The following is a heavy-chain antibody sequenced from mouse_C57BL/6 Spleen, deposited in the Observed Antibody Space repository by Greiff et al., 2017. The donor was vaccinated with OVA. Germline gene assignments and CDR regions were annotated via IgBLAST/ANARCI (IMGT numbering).Heavy chain of an antibody. Sequence: VQLQQSGAELVRPGTSVKMSCKASGYTFTNYWIGWAKQRPGHGLEWIGDIYPGGGYTNYNEKFKGKATLTADKSSSTAYMQFSSLTSEDSAIYYCALTGTGVYYFDYWGQGTTLAVSS. CDR1: GYTFTNYW. V-gene: IGHV1-63*01. CDR2: IYPGGGYT. D-gene: IGHD4-1*01. CDR3: ALTGTGVYYFDY. J-gene: IGHJ2*01.